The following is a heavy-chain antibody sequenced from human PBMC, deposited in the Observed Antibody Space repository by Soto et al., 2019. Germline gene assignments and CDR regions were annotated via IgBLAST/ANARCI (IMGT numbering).Heavy chain of an antibody. V-gene: IGHV4-59*08. J-gene: IGHJ6*02. Sequence: SETLSLTCTISGGPMNNYYCSWFRQPRGQGLEWIGYMGYNGFTRYNPSLRSRVAISPDTAKNQFSLNLSSVTAADTALYYCARQGFGELHGLVDVWGQGITVTVSS. D-gene: IGHD3-10*01. CDR2: MGYNGFT. CDR3: ARQGFGELHGLVDV. CDR1: GGPMNNYY.